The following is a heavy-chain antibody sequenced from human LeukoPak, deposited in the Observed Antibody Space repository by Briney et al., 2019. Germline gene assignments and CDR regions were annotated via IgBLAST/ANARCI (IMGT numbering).Heavy chain of an antibody. CDR2: IYYSGST. Sequence: SETLSLTCTVSGGSISSSSYYWGWIRQPPGKGLEWIGSIYYSGSTYYNPSLKSRVTISVDTSKNQFSLKLSSVTAADMAVYYCARHSTNLIRVDYWGQGTLVTVSS. CDR1: GGSISSSSYY. V-gene: IGHV4-39*01. CDR3: ARHSTNLIRVDY. D-gene: IGHD2-8*01. J-gene: IGHJ4*02.